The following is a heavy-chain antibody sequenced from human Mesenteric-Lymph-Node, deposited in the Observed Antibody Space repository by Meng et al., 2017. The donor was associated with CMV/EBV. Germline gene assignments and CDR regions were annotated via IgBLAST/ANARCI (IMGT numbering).Heavy chain of an antibody. CDR1: GGSFSGYY. V-gene: IGHV4-34*01. D-gene: IGHD3/OR15-3a*01. Sequence: SETLSLTCAVYGGSFSGYYWSWIRQPPGKGLEWIGEINHSGSTNYNPSLKSRVTISVDTSKNQFSLKLSSVTAADTAVYYCARAPGLFYYYYYGMDVWCQGTTVTVSS. J-gene: IGHJ6*02. CDR3: ARAPGLFYYYYYGMDV. CDR2: INHSGST.